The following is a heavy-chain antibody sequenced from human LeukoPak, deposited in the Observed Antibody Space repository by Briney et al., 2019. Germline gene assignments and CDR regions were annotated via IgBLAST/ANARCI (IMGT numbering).Heavy chain of an antibody. V-gene: IGHV3-23*01. CDR3: ARSGTVTTLGY. Sequence: GGSLRLSCAASGFTFSGFAMSWVRRTPGKGLEWVSGISGSGDNTLYADSVKGRFTISRDNSKNTLYLQMNSLRAEDTAVYYCARSGTVTTLGYWGQGTLVTVSS. D-gene: IGHD4-17*01. J-gene: IGHJ4*02. CDR1: GFTFSGFA. CDR2: ISGSGDNT.